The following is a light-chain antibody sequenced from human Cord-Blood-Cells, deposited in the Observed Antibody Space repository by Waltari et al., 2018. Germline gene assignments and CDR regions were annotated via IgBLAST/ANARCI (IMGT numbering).Light chain of an antibody. CDR3: QQYYSTPWT. J-gene: IGKJ1*01. CDR1: TSVLYSSNNKNY. V-gene: IGKV4-1*01. CDR2: WAS. Sequence: DLVMTQSPDSLSVSLGAGAPITCNSSTSVLYSSNNKNYLAWYQQKPGQPPKLLIYWASTRESGVPDRFSGSGSGTDFTLTISSLQAEDVAVYYCQQYYSTPWTFGQGTKVEIK.